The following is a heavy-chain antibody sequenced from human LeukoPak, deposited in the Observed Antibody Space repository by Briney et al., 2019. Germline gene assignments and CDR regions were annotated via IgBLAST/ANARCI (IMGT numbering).Heavy chain of an antibody. Sequence: GGSLRLSCAASGFTFNNYWVNWVRQAPGKGLEWVANIKEDGNEIYYVDSVKGRFTISRDNAKNSLYLQMNSLRAEDTAVYYCARHWAHLDYWGQGTLVTVSS. CDR2: IKEDGNEI. D-gene: IGHD7-27*01. J-gene: IGHJ4*02. V-gene: IGHV3-7*01. CDR1: GFTFNNYW. CDR3: ARHWAHLDY.